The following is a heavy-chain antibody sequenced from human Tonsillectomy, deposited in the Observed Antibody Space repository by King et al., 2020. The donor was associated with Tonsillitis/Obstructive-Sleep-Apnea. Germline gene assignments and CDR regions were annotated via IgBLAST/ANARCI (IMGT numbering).Heavy chain of an antibody. CDR3: AREALRSFGFYGGFDY. D-gene: IGHD2/OR15-2a*01. Sequence: QLVQSGAEVKKPGASVIVSCKASGYTFSSYAISWVRQAPGQGLEWMGWISAFSDNTNFPQKFRGRVTLTTDTSTSTAYMELRSLSSADTAVYYCAREALRSFGFYGGFDYWGQGTLVTVSS. CDR1: GYTFSSYA. V-gene: IGHV1-18*01. CDR2: ISAFSDNT. J-gene: IGHJ4*02.